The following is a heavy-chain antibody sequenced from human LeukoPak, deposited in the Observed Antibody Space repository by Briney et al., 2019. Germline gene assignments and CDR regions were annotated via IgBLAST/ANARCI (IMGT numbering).Heavy chain of an antibody. V-gene: IGHV1-18*01. CDR1: GYTFTNYH. CDR3: TRAPPGMTMMTDY. J-gene: IGHJ4*02. Sequence: ASVRVSCKASGYTFTNYHFAWVRQAPGQGLEWMGWVSTNDGNTVYAQRLQGRVTMTTDTSTSVAYMELRSLTSDDTAVYYCTRAPPGMTMMTDYWGQGTLVTVSS. CDR2: VSTNDGNT. D-gene: IGHD3-22*01.